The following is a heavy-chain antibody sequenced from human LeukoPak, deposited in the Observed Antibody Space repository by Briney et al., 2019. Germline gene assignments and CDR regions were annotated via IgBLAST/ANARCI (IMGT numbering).Heavy chain of an antibody. D-gene: IGHD5-12*01. CDR2: IIPIFGTA. J-gene: IGHJ5*02. Sequence: ASVKVSCKASGGTFSSYAISWVRQAPGQALEWMGGIIPIFGTANYAQKFQGRVTITADESTSTAYMELSSLRSEDTAVYYCAREGLRGYSGYQFWFDPWGQGTLVTVSS. CDR3: AREGLRGYSGYQFWFDP. V-gene: IGHV1-69*13. CDR1: GGTFSSYA.